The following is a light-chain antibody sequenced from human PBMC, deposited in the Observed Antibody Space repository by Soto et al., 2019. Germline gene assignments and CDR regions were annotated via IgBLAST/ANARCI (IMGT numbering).Light chain of an antibody. J-gene: IGLJ1*01. CDR1: SSDVGGYNY. Sequence: QSALAQPASVSGSPGQSITISCTGTSSDVGGYNYVSWYQQHPGKAPKLMIYEVSNRPSGVSNRFSGSKSGNTASLTISGLQAEDEADYYCSSYTSSVYVFGTGTRSPS. CDR2: EVS. CDR3: SSYTSSVYV. V-gene: IGLV2-14*01.